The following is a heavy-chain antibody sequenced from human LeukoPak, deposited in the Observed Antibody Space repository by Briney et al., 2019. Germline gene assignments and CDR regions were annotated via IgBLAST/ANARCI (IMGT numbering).Heavy chain of an antibody. V-gene: IGHV4-59*08. Sequence: PSETLSLTCSVSGGSISTYYWSWIRQPPGKGLEWIGYKTYSGITNYNPSLKSRITISIDTSKNQFSLKLSSVTAADTAVYYCARSGDSHVYYFDYWGQGTPVTVSS. CDR2: KTYSGIT. CDR3: ARSGDSHVYYFDY. CDR1: GGSISTYY. D-gene: IGHD1-26*01. J-gene: IGHJ4*02.